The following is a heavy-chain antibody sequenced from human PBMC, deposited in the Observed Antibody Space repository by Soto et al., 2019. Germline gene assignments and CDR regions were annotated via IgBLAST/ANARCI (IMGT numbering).Heavy chain of an antibody. V-gene: IGHV1-18*01. Sequence: QVQLVQSGAEVKKPGASVKVSCKASGYTFTSYGISWVRQAPGQGLEWMGWISAHNGNTKYAQKTQARATITTDTSTSTASMEPRSLRSDDTAVYYCARDGPPMDYWGQGTLVTLSS. CDR2: ISAHNGNT. D-gene: IGHD2-2*01. CDR3: ARDGPPMDY. J-gene: IGHJ4*02. CDR1: GYTFTSYG.